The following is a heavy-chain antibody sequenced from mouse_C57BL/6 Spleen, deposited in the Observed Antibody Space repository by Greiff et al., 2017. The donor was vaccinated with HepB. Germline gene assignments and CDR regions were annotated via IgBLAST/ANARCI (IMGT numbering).Heavy chain of an antibody. V-gene: IGHV1-82*01. D-gene: IGHD1-1*01. Sequence: VKLQESGPELVKPGASVKISCKASGYAFSSSWMNWVKQRPGKGLEWIGRIYPGDGDTNYNGKFKGKATLTADKSSSTAYMQLSSLTSEDSAVYFCARMGGSSPWFAYWGQGTLVTVSA. CDR1: GYAFSSSW. CDR3: ARMGGSSPWFAY. J-gene: IGHJ3*01. CDR2: IYPGDGDT.